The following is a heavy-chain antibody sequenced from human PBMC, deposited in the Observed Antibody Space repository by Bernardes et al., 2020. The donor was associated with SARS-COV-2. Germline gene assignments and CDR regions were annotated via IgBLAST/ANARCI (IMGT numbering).Heavy chain of an antibody. D-gene: IGHD2-15*01. J-gene: IGHJ3*02. Sequence: GGSLRLSRTASGFTFSNNAMHWVRQAPGKGLEWVALISFDGSQKNFVDSVKGRFAISRDSSKNTLYLQMNNLGAEDTAVYYCARAPRYCTGGTCYSAFDIWGQGTLVTVAS. CDR3: ARAPRYCTGGTCYSAFDI. V-gene: IGHV3-33*08. CDR1: GFTFSNNA. CDR2: ISFDGSQK.